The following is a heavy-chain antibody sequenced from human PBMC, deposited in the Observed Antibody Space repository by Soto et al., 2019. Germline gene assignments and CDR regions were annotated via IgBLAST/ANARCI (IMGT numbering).Heavy chain of an antibody. D-gene: IGHD1-26*01. CDR3: CHTWV. CDR2: INEDGSEE. Sequence: EVQMVESGGGLVQPGGSLRLSCAASGFSISDYWMSWVRQAPGKGLEWVGNINEDGSEENYVDSVKGRFTISRDNARNSLYLQMKRLRVEDTAVYYCCHTWVGGQGTLVTVSS. CDR1: GFSISDYW. J-gene: IGHJ4*02. V-gene: IGHV3-7*01.